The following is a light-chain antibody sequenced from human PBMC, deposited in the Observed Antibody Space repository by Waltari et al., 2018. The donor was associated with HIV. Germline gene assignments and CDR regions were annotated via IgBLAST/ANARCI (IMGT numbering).Light chain of an antibody. CDR1: SSNLGNNY. CDR2: DNN. V-gene: IGLV1-51*01. CDR3: GTWDSSLSAYV. J-gene: IGLJ1*01. Sequence: QSVLTQPPSVSAAPGQKVTISCSGSSSNLGNNYVSWYQQLPGTAPKLLIYDNNKRPSGIPDRFSGSKSGTSATLGITGLQTGDEADYYCGTWDSSLSAYVFGTGTKVTVL.